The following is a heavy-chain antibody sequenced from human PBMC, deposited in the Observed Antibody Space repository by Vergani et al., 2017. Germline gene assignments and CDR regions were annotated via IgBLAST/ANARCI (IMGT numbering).Heavy chain of an antibody. Sequence: VQLVQSGAEVKKPGATVKISCKVSGYTFTDYCMHWVQQAPGQGLEMMGWINPNSGGTNYAQKFQGRVTMTRDTSINTAYMELSSLRSDDTAVYYCTRGWSGYSTSWFFDNWGQGTLVTVSS. CDR3: TRGWSGYSTSWFFDN. CDR1: GYTFTDYC. CDR2: INPNSGGT. V-gene: IGHV1-2*02. D-gene: IGHD6-13*01. J-gene: IGHJ4*02.